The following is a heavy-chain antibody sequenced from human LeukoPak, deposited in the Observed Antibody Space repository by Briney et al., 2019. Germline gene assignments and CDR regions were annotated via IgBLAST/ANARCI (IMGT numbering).Heavy chain of an antibody. D-gene: IGHD3-10*01. V-gene: IGHV4-59*01. Sequence: KPSETLSLTCTVSGGSISSYYWSWIRQPPGKGLEWIGYIYYSGSTNYNPSLKSRVTISVDTSKNQFSLKLSSVTAADTAVYYCAGPNYYGSGSPPGYWGQGTLVTVSS. CDR2: IYYSGST. CDR3: AGPNYYGSGSPPGY. J-gene: IGHJ4*02. CDR1: GGSISSYY.